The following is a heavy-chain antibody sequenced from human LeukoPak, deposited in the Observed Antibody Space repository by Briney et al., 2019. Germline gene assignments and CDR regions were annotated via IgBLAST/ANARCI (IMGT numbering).Heavy chain of an antibody. J-gene: IGHJ6*02. V-gene: IGHV4-59*01. CDR3: ARVHSSSWFVGYYYYYGMDV. CDR2: IYYSGST. D-gene: IGHD6-13*01. CDR1: GASISSYY. Sequence: SETLSLTCTVSGASISSYYWSWIRQPPGKGLGWIGYIYYSGSTNYNPSLKSRVTISVDTSKNQFSLKLSSVTAADTAVYYCARVHSSSWFVGYYYYYGMDVWGQGTTVTVSS.